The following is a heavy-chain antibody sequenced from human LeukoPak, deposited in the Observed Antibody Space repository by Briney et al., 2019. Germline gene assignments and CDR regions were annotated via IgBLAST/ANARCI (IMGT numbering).Heavy chain of an antibody. CDR3: ARGPYYDSSGYYYYYYMDV. CDR2: IIPIFGTA. D-gene: IGHD3-22*01. Sequence: SVKVSCKASGGTFSSYAISWVRQAPGQGLEWMGGIIPIFGTANYAQKFQGRVTITADKSTSTAYMELSSLRSEDTAVYYCARGPYYDSSGYYYYYYMDVWGKGTTVTVSS. V-gene: IGHV1-69*06. CDR1: GGTFSSYA. J-gene: IGHJ6*03.